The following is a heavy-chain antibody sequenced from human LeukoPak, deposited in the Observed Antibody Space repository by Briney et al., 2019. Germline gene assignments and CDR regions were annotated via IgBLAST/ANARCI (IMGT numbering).Heavy chain of an antibody. CDR1: GYSFTSYW. CDR3: ARGQGEETSYEYFQH. D-gene: IGHD2-2*01. J-gene: IGHJ1*01. Sequence: GESLKISCKGSGYSFTSYWIGWVRQMPGKGLEWMGIIYPGDSDTRYSPSFQGQVTISADKSISTAYLQWSSLKASDTAMYYCARGQGEETSYEYFQHWGQGTLVTVSS. CDR2: IYPGDSDT. V-gene: IGHV5-51*01.